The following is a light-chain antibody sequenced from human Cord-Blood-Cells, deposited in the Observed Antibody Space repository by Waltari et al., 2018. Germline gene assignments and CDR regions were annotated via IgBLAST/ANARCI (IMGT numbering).Light chain of an antibody. J-gene: IGLJ1*01. CDR3: NSRDSSGNHYV. CDR1: SLRSYY. Sequence: SSELTQDPAVSVALGQTVRITCQGDSLRSYYASWYQQKPGQAPVLVIYGKNNRPSVIPDRFSGSSSGNTASVTITGAQAEDEADYYCNSRDSSGNHYVFGTGTKVTVL. V-gene: IGLV3-19*01. CDR2: GKN.